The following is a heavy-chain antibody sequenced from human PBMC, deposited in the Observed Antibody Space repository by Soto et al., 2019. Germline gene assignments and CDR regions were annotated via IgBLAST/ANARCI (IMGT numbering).Heavy chain of an antibody. CDR3: AKDRHPDGLWPFDH. D-gene: IGHD2-8*01. CDR1: GFPFDTYT. V-gene: IGHV3-23*01. J-gene: IGHJ4*01. CDR2: IFGNGRTT. Sequence: EVQLMESGGGLAQPGGSLRLSCAASGFPFDTYTMTWVRQAPGKGLEWVSSIFGNGRTTFYADSVRGRFTISKDFSKDTLYLQMNSLRIEDTATYSCAKDRHPDGLWPFDHWGRGTLITVSS.